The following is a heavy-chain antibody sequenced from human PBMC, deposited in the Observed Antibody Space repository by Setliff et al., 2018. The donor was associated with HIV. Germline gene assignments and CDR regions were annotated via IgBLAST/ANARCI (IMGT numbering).Heavy chain of an antibody. V-gene: IGHV1-58*02. Sequence: SVKVSCKTSGFTFTTSTMQWVRQARGQRLEWIGWIVVGSGNTNYAQKFQERVTITRDMSTNTAYMELSSLRFEDAAVYYCAAGNYGDYGRFDYWGQGTLVTSPQ. CDR3: AAGNYGDYGRFDY. CDR1: GFTFTTST. D-gene: IGHD4-17*01. CDR2: IVVGSGNT. J-gene: IGHJ4*02.